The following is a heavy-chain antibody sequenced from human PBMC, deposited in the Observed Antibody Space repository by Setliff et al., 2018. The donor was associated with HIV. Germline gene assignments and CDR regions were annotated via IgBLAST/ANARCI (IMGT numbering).Heavy chain of an antibody. CDR1: GFTFSSYS. J-gene: IGHJ5*02. CDR2: ISSSSSTR. D-gene: IGHD2-8*01. CDR3: ARAIRNGNSLINWFDP. V-gene: IGHV3-48*04. Sequence: PGGSLRLSCAASGFTFSSYSMNWVRQAPGKGLEWVSYISSSSSTRYYAGSVKGRFTISRENAKNSLYLQMNSLRAEDTALYYCARAIRNGNSLINWFDPWGQGTLVTVSS.